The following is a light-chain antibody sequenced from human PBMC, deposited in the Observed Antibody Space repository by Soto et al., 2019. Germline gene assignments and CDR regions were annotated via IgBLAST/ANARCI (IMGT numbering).Light chain of an antibody. J-gene: IGLJ2*01. CDR3: CSYAGSYVV. Sequence: QSALTQPASVSGSPGQSITISCTGTSSDVGSYNLVSWYQQHPGKAPKLMIYEGSKRPSGVSNRFSGSKSGNTASLTISGLQDEDEVDYYCCSYAGSYVVFGGGTKLTVL. V-gene: IGLV2-23*01. CDR1: SSDVGSYNL. CDR2: EGS.